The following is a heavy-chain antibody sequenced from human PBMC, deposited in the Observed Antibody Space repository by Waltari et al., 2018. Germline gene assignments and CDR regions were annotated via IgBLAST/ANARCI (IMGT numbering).Heavy chain of an antibody. CDR2: IRTKAYGGTT. Sequence: EVQLVESGGGLVQPGRSLRLSCTASGFTFGDVAMNWYRQAPGKGLEWVGFIRTKAYGGTTEYAASVKGRFTISRDDSKSIAYLQMNSLKTEDTAVYYCSRGKYSSGWYGRYWGQGTLVTVSS. CDR3: SRGKYSSGWYGRY. CDR1: GFTFGDVA. J-gene: IGHJ4*02. D-gene: IGHD6-19*01. V-gene: IGHV3-49*03.